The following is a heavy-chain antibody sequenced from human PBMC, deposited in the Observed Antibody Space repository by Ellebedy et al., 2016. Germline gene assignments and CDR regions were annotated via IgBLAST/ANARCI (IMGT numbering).Heavy chain of an antibody. CDR1: GFTFSSYW. CDR3: ARDPHGGYMDV. D-gene: IGHD2-15*01. J-gene: IGHJ6*03. V-gene: IGHV3-7*01. CDR2: IKQDGSEK. Sequence: GGSLRLSXAASGFTFSSYWMTWVRQAPGKGLEWVANIKQDGSEKTYVDSVKGRFTISRDNAKNTRYLQMSSLRAEDMAVYFCARDPHGGYMDVWGKGTTVTVSS.